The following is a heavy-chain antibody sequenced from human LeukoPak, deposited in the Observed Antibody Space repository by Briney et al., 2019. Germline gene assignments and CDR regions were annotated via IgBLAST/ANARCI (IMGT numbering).Heavy chain of an antibody. J-gene: IGHJ6*02. V-gene: IGHV3-9*01. CDR1: GFTFHEKYT. Sequence: GGSLRLSCGASGFTFHEKYTMHWVRQAPGKGLEWVSGFSLDSDNVGYADSVRGRFTVSRDRAKNSLYLQMNYLRPEDTALYFCTKDMDPGGINVWGQGTTVIVSS. CDR3: TKDMDPGGINV. CDR2: FSLDSDNV. D-gene: IGHD2-2*03.